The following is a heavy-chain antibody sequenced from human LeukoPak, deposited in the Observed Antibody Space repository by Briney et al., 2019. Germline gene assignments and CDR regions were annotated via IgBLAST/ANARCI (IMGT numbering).Heavy chain of an antibody. CDR1: GGSISSSNW. D-gene: IGHD3-10*01. CDR2: IYHNGST. V-gene: IGHV4-4*02. Sequence: SGTLSLTCAASGGSISSSNWWSWVRQPPGKGLEWIGEIYHNGSTNYNPSLKSRVTISVDKSKNQFSLKLSSVTAADTAVYYCARHGLAMVRGVISEPVDYWGQGTLVTVSS. CDR3: ARHGLAMVRGVISEPVDY. J-gene: IGHJ4*02.